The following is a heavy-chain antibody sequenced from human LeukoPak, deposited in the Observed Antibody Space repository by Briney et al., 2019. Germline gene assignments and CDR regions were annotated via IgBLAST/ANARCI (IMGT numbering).Heavy chain of an antibody. J-gene: IGHJ5*02. Sequence: SQTLSLTCTVSGGSISSGSYYWSWIRQPAGKGLEWIGRIYTSGSTNYNPSLKSRVTISVDTSKNQFSLKLSSVTAADTAVYYCARARSSWYWFDPWGQGTLVTVSS. D-gene: IGHD6-13*01. CDR3: ARARSSWYWFDP. CDR2: IYTSGST. V-gene: IGHV4-61*02. CDR1: GGSISSGSYY.